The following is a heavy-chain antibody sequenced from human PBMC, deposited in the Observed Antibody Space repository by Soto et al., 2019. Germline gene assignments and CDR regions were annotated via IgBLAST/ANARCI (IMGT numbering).Heavy chain of an antibody. CDR1: GYTFTIDF. CDR3: ARGRTGTTSYFDY. CDR2: ISAYNGNT. Sequence: ASLKVSCKSSGYTFTIDFISCLRHSPGQGLEWMVLISAYNGNTNYAQKFQGRVTMTRDTSISTAYMELSRLRSDDTAVYYCARGRTGTTSYFDYWGQGNLVTVSS. V-gene: IGHV1-18*01. D-gene: IGHD1-1*01. J-gene: IGHJ4*02.